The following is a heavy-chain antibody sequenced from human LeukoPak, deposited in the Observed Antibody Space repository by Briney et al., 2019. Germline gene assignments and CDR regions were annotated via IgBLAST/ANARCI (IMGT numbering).Heavy chain of an antibody. CDR3: AREGTGGFDC. D-gene: IGHD2-8*02. CDR2: IKQDGSEE. J-gene: IGHJ4*02. Sequence: GGSLRLSCAASGFTFSNAWMSWVRQAPGKGLEWVANIKQDGSEETYVDSVKGRFTIARENAKTSLYLQMNSLRDEDTAVYYCAREGTGGFDCWGQGTLVTVSS. CDR1: GFTFSNAW. V-gene: IGHV3-7*01.